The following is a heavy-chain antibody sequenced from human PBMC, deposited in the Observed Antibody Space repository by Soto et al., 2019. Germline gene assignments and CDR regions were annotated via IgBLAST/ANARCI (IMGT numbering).Heavy chain of an antibody. J-gene: IGHJ4*02. Sequence: PSETLSLTCAVSGGSLSSSSWWSWVRQPPGKTLEWLGEIFYSGSTKYNPSLNSRVTISADQSKNDFSLGLSAVTAADTAVYYCVHHGGVPYYHDFWGQGMLVTVSS. D-gene: IGHD2-8*01. CDR3: VHHGGVPYYHDF. CDR1: GGSLSSSSW. V-gene: IGHV4-4*02. CDR2: IFYSGST.